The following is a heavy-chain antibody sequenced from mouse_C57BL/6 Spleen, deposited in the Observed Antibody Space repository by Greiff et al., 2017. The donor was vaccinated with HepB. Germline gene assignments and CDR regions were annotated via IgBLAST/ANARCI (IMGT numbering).Heavy chain of an antibody. CDR3: ARDPPYGNYVGYAMDY. V-gene: IGHV14-3*01. J-gene: IGHJ4*01. Sequence: VQLQQSVAELVRPGASVKLSCTASGFNIKNTYMHWVKQRPEQGLEWIGRIDPANGNTKYAPKFQGKATITADTSSNTAYLQLSSLTSEDTAIYYCARDPPYGNYVGYAMDYWGQGTSVTVSS. CDR2: IDPANGNT. CDR1: GFNIKNTY. D-gene: IGHD2-1*01.